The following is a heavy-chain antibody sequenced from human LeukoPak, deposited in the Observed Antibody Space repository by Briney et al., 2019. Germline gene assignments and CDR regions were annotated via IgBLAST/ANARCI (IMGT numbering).Heavy chain of an antibody. CDR2: IYTSGST. Sequence: PSETLSLTCTVSGGSISSYYWSWIRQPAGKGLEWIGRIYTSGSTNYNPSLKSRVTISVDTSKNQFSLKLSSVTAADTAVYYCARGPYYYDSSGYYNGAFDIWGQGTMVTVSS. J-gene: IGHJ3*02. CDR1: GGSISSYY. D-gene: IGHD3-22*01. CDR3: ARGPYYYDSSGYYNGAFDI. V-gene: IGHV4-4*07.